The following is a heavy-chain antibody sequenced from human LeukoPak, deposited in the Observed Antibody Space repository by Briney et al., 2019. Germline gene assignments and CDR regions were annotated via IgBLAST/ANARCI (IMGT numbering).Heavy chain of an antibody. D-gene: IGHD6-13*01. J-gene: IGHJ1*01. CDR2: IYPGDSDT. Sequence: GESLKISCKGSGXSFTSYWSGWVRQMPGKGVEWIGIIYPGDSDTRYSPSFQGQVTISADKSLTTAYLQWSSLKASDTAMYYCARGFGSTWLEYWGQGTLVTVSS. CDR3: ARGFGSTWLEY. V-gene: IGHV5-51*01. CDR1: GXSFTSYW.